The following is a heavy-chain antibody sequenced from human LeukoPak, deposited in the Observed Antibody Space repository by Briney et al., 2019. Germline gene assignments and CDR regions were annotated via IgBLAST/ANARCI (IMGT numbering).Heavy chain of an antibody. Sequence: ASVKVSCKASGYTFTGYYMHWVRQAPGQGLEWMGWINPNSGGTNYAQKFQGRVTMTRDTSISTAYMELSRLRSEDTAVYYCARDSVRGVSRQPFDYWGQGTLVTVSS. CDR1: GYTFTGYY. CDR3: ARDSVRGVSRQPFDY. J-gene: IGHJ4*02. V-gene: IGHV1-2*02. D-gene: IGHD3-10*02. CDR2: INPNSGGT.